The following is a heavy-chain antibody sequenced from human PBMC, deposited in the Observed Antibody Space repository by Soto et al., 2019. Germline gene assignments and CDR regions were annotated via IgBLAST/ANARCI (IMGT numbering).Heavy chain of an antibody. D-gene: IGHD7-27*01. CDR1: GDPVSSGSYY. CDR3: AAKLGTTHYFDF. J-gene: IGHJ4*02. V-gene: IGHV4-31*03. CDR2: IYHTGST. Sequence: QVQLQESGPGLVQPLQTLSLTCSVSGDPVSSGSYYWTWVRQHPVKGLEWIGYIYHTGSTYYNPSLQSRLIMSIDTSKNQFSLHLYSVTAADTAVYFCAAKLGTTHYFDFWGQGSLVAVSS.